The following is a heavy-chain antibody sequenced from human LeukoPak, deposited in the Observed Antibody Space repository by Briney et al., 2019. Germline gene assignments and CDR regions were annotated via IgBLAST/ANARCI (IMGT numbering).Heavy chain of an antibody. CDR3: ARDRDYGGNDWFDP. CDR2: IIPIFGTA. Sequence: ASVKVSCKASGGTFSSYAISWVRQAPGQGLEWMGGIIPIFGTANYAQKFQGRVTITADESTSTAYMELSSLRSEDTAVHYCARDRDYGGNDWFDPWGQGTLVTVSS. V-gene: IGHV1-69*01. CDR1: GGTFSSYA. D-gene: IGHD4-23*01. J-gene: IGHJ5*02.